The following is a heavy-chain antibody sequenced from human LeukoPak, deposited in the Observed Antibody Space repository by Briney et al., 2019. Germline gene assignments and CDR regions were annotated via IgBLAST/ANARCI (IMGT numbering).Heavy chain of an antibody. Sequence: ASVKVSCKASGYTFTGYYMHWVRQAPGQGLEWMGWINPNSGGTNYAQKFQGRVTITRNTSISTAYMELSSLRSEDTAVYYCARTKYAAAARSKPFDIWGQGTMVTVSS. CDR1: GYTFTGYY. D-gene: IGHD6-13*01. V-gene: IGHV1-2*02. CDR2: INPNSGGT. J-gene: IGHJ3*02. CDR3: ARTKYAAAARSKPFDI.